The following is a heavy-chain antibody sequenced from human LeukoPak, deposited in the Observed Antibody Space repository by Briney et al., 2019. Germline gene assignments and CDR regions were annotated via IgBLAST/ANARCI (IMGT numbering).Heavy chain of an antibody. J-gene: IGHJ3*02. D-gene: IGHD3-22*01. V-gene: IGHV7-4-1*02. CDR2: INTNTGNP. CDR1: GYTFTSYG. Sequence: GASVKVSCKASGYTFTSYGISWVRQAPGQGLEWMGWINTNTGNPTYAQGFTGRFVFSLDTSVSTAYLQISSLKAEDTAVYYCARDRSITMIPFHDSTSFWDIWGQGTMVTVSS. CDR3: ARDRSITMIPFHDSTSFWDI.